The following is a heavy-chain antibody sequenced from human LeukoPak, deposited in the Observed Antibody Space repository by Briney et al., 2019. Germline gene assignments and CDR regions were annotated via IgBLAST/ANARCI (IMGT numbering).Heavy chain of an antibody. CDR1: GFSFSEYW. CDR2: IKEDGTYT. D-gene: IGHD3-3*01. J-gene: IGHJ6*03. V-gene: IGHV3-74*01. CDR3: ARENYDFWSGYSAHYYYYYMDV. Sequence: GGSLRLSCAASGFSFSEYWMHWVRQTPGEGLVWVSRIKEDGTYTSYADSVKGRFTISRDNARNTVFLQMNSLRAEDTAVYYCARENYDFWSGYSAHYYYYYMDVWGKGTTVTVSS.